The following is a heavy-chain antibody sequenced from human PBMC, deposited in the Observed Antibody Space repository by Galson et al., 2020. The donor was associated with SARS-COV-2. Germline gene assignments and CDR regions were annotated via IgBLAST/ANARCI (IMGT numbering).Heavy chain of an antibody. V-gene: IGHV3-30*03. CDR2: LSYDGSEK. CDR3: ARDWGQYSSGCYGGADY. CDR1: GFTFSAYG. D-gene: IGHD6-19*01. Sequence: GGSLRLSCTVSGFTFSAYGMHWVRQTPGKGLEWVAVLSYDGSEKFFADSVKGRFTVIRDNSKNMLYLEMNSLKTEDTAFYYCARDWGQYSSGCYGGADYWGQGTLVIVSS. J-gene: IGHJ4*02.